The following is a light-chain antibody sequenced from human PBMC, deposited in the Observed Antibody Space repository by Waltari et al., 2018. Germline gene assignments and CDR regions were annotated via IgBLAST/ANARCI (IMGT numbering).Light chain of an antibody. CDR1: QSISTN. J-gene: IGKJ5*01. CDR3: QQSYSTPIT. CDR2: AAS. V-gene: IGKV1-39*01. Sequence: DIQMTQSPSSLSASVGDRVTITCRASQSISTNLNWYQQKPGKAPNLLIYAASSLQSWVPSRFSGSGSGTDFTVTISSLQPEDFATYYCQQSYSTPITFGQGTRLEIK.